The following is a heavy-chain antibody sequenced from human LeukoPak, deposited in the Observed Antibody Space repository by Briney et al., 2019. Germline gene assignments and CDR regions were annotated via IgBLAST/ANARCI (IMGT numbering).Heavy chain of an antibody. CDR3: ARRPDFSGYSYGYFDY. Sequence: SVKVSCKSSVGTLSSYAISWVRQAPGQGLEWMGGIIPIFGTSNYPQKLQGRVTITADESTSTAYMELSSLISEDTAVYYCARRPDFSGYSYGYFDYCGQGTLVTVSS. CDR1: VGTLSSYA. V-gene: IGHV1-69*13. CDR2: IIPIFGTS. J-gene: IGHJ4*02. D-gene: IGHD5-18*01.